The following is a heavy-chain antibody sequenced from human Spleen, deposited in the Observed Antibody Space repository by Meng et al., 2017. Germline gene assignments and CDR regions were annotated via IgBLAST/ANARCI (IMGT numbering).Heavy chain of an antibody. CDR2: TYYRSKWYN. D-gene: IGHD2-15*01. V-gene: IGHV6-1*01. CDR1: GDSVSSNSAA. CDR3: ARQKDGGLAF. Sequence: QVQLHESGPGLVRPSPTLSLTCAISGDSVSSNSAAWKWIRQSPSRGLEWLGRTYYRSKWYNDYAGSVKSRITVNPDTSKNQFSLLLNSVTPEDTAVYYCARQKDGGLAFWGQGTLVTVSS. J-gene: IGHJ4*02.